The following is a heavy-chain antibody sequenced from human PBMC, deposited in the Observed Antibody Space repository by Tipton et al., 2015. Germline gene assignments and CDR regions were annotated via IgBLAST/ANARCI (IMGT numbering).Heavy chain of an antibody. CDR2: ISAFRGTA. V-gene: IGHV3-9*01. D-gene: IGHD5-24*01. J-gene: IGHJ4*02. Sequence: RSLRLSCAASGFFFGHCAMHWVRQAPGKGLEWVSGISAFRGTADYAASVKGRFTISRDDSKQSLYLQMNNLTTDDTALYYCVKDVAATIQLGLDFWGQGILISVSP. CDR1: GFFFGHCA. CDR3: VKDVAATIQLGLDF.